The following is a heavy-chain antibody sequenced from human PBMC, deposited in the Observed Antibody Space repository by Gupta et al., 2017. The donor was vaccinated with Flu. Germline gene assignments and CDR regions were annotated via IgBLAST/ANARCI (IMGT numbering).Heavy chain of an antibody. CDR1: GGSISSGSYY. Sequence: QVQLQESGPGLVKPSQTLSLTCTVSGGSISSGSYYWSWIRQPAGKGLEWIGRIYTSGSTNYNPSLKSRVTISVDTSKNQFSLKLSSVTAADTAVYYCARGARYYYDSSGYFSDWYFDLWGRGTLVTVSS. CDR2: IYTSGST. D-gene: IGHD3-22*01. J-gene: IGHJ2*01. V-gene: IGHV4-61*02. CDR3: ARGARYYYDSSGYFSDWYFDL.